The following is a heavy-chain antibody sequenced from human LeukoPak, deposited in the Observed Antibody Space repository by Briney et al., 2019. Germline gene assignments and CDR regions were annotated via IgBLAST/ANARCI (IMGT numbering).Heavy chain of an antibody. CDR1: GFTFTTYW. V-gene: IGHV3-7*01. D-gene: IGHD2/OR15-2a*01. CDR3: ARDFYDGFALDY. Sequence: GGSLRLSCAASGFTFTTYWMSWVRQAPGKGLEWVANIKQDGTEKYYVDSVKGRFTIPRDNAKNSLYLQMNSLRAEDTAVYYCARDFYDGFALDYWGQGTLVTVSS. J-gene: IGHJ4*02. CDR2: IKQDGTEK.